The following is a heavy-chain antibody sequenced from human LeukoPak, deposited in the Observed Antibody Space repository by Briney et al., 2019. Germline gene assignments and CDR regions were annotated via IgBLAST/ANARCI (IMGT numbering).Heavy chain of an antibody. CDR3: ARDQGLTYYYGSGSYIVGYFDY. V-gene: IGHV4-39*02. CDR1: GGSISSSSYY. CDR2: IYYSGST. Sequence: SETLSLTCTVSGGSISSSSYYWGWMRQPPGKGREWIGSIYYSGSTYYNPSLKSRVTISVDTSKNQFSLKLSSVTAADTAVYYCARDQGLTYYYGSGSYIVGYFDYWGQGTLVTVSS. D-gene: IGHD3-10*01. J-gene: IGHJ4*02.